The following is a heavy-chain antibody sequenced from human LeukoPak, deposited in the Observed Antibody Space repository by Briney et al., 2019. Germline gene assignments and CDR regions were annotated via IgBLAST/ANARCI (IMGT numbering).Heavy chain of an antibody. V-gene: IGHV3-33*01. Sequence: PGRSLRLSCAASGFTFSSYGMHWVRQAPGKGLEWVAVTWYDGSNKYYADSVKGRFTISRVNSKNTLYLQMNSLRAEDTAVYYCARDRGLYSGYDLSYFDYWGQGTLVTVSS. CDR2: TWYDGSNK. J-gene: IGHJ4*02. CDR3: ARDRGLYSGYDLSYFDY. D-gene: IGHD5-12*01. CDR1: GFTFSSYG.